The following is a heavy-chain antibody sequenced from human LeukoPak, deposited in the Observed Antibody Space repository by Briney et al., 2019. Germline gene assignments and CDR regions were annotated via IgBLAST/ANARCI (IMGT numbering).Heavy chain of an antibody. CDR2: ITNSGINT. J-gene: IGHJ4*02. CDR1: EFTFSNYA. CDR3: AKGAISRTGLDY. V-gene: IGHV3-23*01. Sequence: GGPLRLSCAASEFTFSNYAMTWVRQAPGKGLEWVSSITNSGINTDYADSVKGRFTISRDNSKNTLYLQMNSLRVDDTAVYYCAKGAISRTGLDYWGQGTLVTVSS. D-gene: IGHD1-1*01.